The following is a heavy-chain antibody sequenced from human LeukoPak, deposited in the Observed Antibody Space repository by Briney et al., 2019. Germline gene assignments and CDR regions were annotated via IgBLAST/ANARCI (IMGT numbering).Heavy chain of an antibody. CDR2: ISYSGEST. Sequence: PGGSLRLSCEASGFTFSTYGMSWVRQSQGRGLEWVSSISYSGESTYYAQSVKGRFTISRDNSKNTLYLQMNSLRAEDTAIYYCAKRGDTVMLRSHYYYMDVWGKGTTVTVSS. V-gene: IGHV3-23*01. CDR1: GFTFSTYG. J-gene: IGHJ6*03. D-gene: IGHD5-18*01. CDR3: AKRGDTVMLRSHYYYMDV.